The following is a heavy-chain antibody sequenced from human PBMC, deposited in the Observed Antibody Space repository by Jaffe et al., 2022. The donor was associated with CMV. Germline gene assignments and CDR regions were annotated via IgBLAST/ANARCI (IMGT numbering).Heavy chain of an antibody. CDR1: GGSISTNVW. CDR3: ARKPHTNFYYDTSGYYSPEGAFDI. V-gene: IGHV4-4*02. CDR2: IYHSGSI. J-gene: IGHJ3*02. D-gene: IGHD3-22*01. Sequence: QVQLQESGPGLVKPSGTLSLTCAVSGGSISTNVWWSWVRQPPGKGLEWIGEIYHSGSINYNPSLKSRVTISLDKSKNHFSLRLNSVTAADTAMFYCARKPHTNFYYDTSGYYSPEGAFDIWGQGTMVTVSS.